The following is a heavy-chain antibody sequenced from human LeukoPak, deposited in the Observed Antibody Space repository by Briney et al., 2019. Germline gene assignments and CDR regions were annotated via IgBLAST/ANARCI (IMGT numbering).Heavy chain of an antibody. D-gene: IGHD6-19*01. Sequence: ASVKVSCKASGYTFTSYYMHWVRQAPGQGLEWMGIINPSGGSTSYAQKFQGRVTMTRDTSTRTVYMELSSLRSEDTAVYYCAVTVAGTAGFDYWGQGTLVTVSS. J-gene: IGHJ4*02. CDR1: GYTFTSYY. CDR2: INPSGGST. CDR3: AVTVAGTAGFDY. V-gene: IGHV1-46*01.